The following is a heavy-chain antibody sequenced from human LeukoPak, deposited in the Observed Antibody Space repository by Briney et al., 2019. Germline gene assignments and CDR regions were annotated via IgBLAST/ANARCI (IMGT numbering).Heavy chain of an antibody. Sequence: PSETLSLTCTVSGGSISSYYWSWIRQPPGKGLEWIGYIYYSGSTNYNPSLKSRVTISVDTSKNQFFLKLSSVTAADTAVYYCASEGRVEYFQHWGQGTLVTVSS. J-gene: IGHJ1*01. V-gene: IGHV4-59*01. CDR3: ASEGRVEYFQH. CDR1: GGSISSYY. CDR2: IYYSGST.